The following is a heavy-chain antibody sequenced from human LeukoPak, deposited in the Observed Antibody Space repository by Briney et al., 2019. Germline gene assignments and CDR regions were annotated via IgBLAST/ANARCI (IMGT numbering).Heavy chain of an antibody. Sequence: GGSLRLSCAASGFTFSSYAMSWVRQAPGKGLEWVSAISGSGGSTYYADSVKGRFTISRDNSKNTLYLQMYSLRAEDTAVYYCAKDTPHGRDIVVVPAAIYAPGYYYGMDVWGQGTTVTVSS. D-gene: IGHD2-2*01. CDR3: AKDTPHGRDIVVVPAAIYAPGYYYGMDV. CDR1: GFTFSSYA. V-gene: IGHV3-23*01. J-gene: IGHJ6*02. CDR2: ISGSGGST.